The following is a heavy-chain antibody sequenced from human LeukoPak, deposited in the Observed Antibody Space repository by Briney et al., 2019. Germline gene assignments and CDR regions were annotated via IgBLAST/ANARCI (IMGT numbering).Heavy chain of an antibody. D-gene: IGHD1-26*01. CDR2: ISSSSYI. CDR3: ASFSGGSGR. CDR1: GFTFSSYS. V-gene: IGHV3-21*01. Sequence: GGSLRLSCAASGFTFSSYSMNWVRLAPGKGLEWVSSISSSSYIYYADSVKGRFIISRDNAKNSLYLQMNSLRAEDTAVYYCASFSGGSGRWGQGALVTVSS. J-gene: IGHJ4*02.